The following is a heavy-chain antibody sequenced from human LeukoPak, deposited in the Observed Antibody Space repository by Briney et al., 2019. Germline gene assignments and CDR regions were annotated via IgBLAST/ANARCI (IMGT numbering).Heavy chain of an antibody. V-gene: IGHV4-4*07. CDR1: GGSISSYY. CDR3: ARDPIQLWLYNWFDP. CDR2: IYTSGST. J-gene: IGHJ5*02. Sequence: SETLSLTCTVSGGSISSYYWSWIRQPAGKGLEWIGRIYTSGSTNYNPSLKSRVTMSVDTSKNQFSLKLSSVTAADTAVYYCARDPIQLWLYNWFDPWGQGALVTVSS. D-gene: IGHD5-18*01.